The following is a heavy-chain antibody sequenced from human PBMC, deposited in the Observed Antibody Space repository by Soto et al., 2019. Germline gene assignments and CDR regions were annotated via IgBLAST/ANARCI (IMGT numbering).Heavy chain of an antibody. D-gene: IGHD6-6*01. J-gene: IGHJ3*02. CDR1: GFTFSSYS. V-gene: IGHV3-21*01. CDR2: ISSSSSYI. CDR3: AGMSIAAADAFDI. Sequence: PGGSLRLSCAASGFTFSSYSMNWVRQAPGKGLEWVSSISSSSSYIYYADSVKGRFTISRDNAKNSLYLQMNSLRAEDTAVYYCAGMSIAAADAFDIWGQGTMVTVSS.